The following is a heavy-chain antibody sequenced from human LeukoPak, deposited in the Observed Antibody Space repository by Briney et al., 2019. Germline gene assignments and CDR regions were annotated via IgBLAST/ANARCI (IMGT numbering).Heavy chain of an antibody. D-gene: IGHD2/OR15-2a*01. CDR2: IKQDGNEK. CDR1: GFTFSSYW. CDR3: ARARVNIDY. Sequence: PGGSLRLSCAASGFTFSSYWMSWVRQAPGRGLQWVAIIKQDGNEKYYVDSVKGRFTISRDNVKSSLYLQMNSLRAEDTAVYYCARARVNIDYWGQGTLVTVSS. V-gene: IGHV3-7*03. J-gene: IGHJ4*02.